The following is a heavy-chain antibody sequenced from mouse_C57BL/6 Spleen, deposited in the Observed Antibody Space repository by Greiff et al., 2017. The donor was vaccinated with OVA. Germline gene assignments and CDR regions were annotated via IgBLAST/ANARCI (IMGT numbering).Heavy chain of an antibody. CDR3: ARSYGSSYWYFDV. Sequence: EVQVVESGPGMVKPSQSLSLTCTVTGYSITSGYDWHWIRHFPGNKLEWMGYISYSGSTNYNPSLKSRISITHDTSKNHFFLKLNSVTTEDTATYYCARSYGSSYWYFDVWGTGTTVTVSS. D-gene: IGHD1-1*01. CDR1: GYSITSGYD. J-gene: IGHJ1*03. CDR2: ISYSGST. V-gene: IGHV3-1*01.